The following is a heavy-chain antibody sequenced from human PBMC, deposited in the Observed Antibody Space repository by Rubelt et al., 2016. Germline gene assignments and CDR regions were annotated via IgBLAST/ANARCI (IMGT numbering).Heavy chain of an antibody. D-gene: IGHD3-10*01. CDR2: ISYDGSNK. CDR3: ARERVRDRRYLYYYGMDV. Sequence: QVQLVESGGGVVQPGRSLRLSCAASGFTFSSYAMHWVRQAPGKGLEWVAVISYDGSNKYYADSVKGRFTISRDNSKNTLYLQMNSLRAEDTAVYYCARERVRDRRYLYYYGMDVWGQGTTVTVSS. CDR1: GFTFSSYA. V-gene: IGHV3-30*04. J-gene: IGHJ6*02.